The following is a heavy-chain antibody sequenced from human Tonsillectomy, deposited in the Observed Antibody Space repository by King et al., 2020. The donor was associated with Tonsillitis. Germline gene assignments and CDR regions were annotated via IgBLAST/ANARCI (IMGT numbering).Heavy chain of an antibody. CDR2: IYYSGST. CDR1: GGSISSYY. CDR3: ATSGGLSSYWYFDL. Sequence: VQLQESGPGLVKPSETLSLTCIVSGGSISSYYWSWIRQPPGKGLEWIGYIYYSGSTNYNPSLKSRVTMSVDTSKNQFSLNLSSVTAADTAGYYCATSGGLSSYWYFDLWGRGTLVTVSS. J-gene: IGHJ2*01. D-gene: IGHD3-10*01. V-gene: IGHV4-59*08.